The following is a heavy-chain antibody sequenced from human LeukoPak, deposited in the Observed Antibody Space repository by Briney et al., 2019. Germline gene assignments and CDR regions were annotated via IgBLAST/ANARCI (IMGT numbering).Heavy chain of an antibody. Sequence: SETLSLTCTVSGGSISSYYWSWIRQPPGKGLEWIGYIYYSGSTNYNPSLKSRVTISVDTSKNQFSLKLSSVTAADTAVYYCAGGLLYGDYVHGMDVWGQGTTVTVSS. CDR2: IYYSGST. V-gene: IGHV4-59*01. CDR1: GGSISSYY. J-gene: IGHJ6*02. CDR3: AGGLLYGDYVHGMDV. D-gene: IGHD4-17*01.